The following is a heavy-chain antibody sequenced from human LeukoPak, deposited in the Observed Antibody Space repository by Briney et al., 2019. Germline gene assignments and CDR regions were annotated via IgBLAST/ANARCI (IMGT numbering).Heavy chain of an antibody. CDR2: INHSGST. V-gene: IGHV4-34*01. D-gene: IGHD2-15*01. CDR1: GGSFSGNS. CDR3: ATLSRIAYYFDY. Sequence: SETLSLTCAVYGGSFSGNSWSWFRKPPGKGLEWIGEINHSGSTNYNPSLKGRVTISVDTSKNQFSLKLSSVTAADTAVYYCATLSRIAYYFDYWGQGTLVTVSS. J-gene: IGHJ4*02.